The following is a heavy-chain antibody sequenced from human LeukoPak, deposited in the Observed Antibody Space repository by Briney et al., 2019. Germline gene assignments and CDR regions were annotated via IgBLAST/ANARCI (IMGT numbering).Heavy chain of an antibody. J-gene: IGHJ4*02. CDR3: ATLDSYYDNSGRPLIPD. V-gene: IGHV1-24*01. Sequence: ASVKVSCNISGYTLTDFSMHWVRQAPGKGLEWMGGFNREDDEPIYTPHFRGRVTVTEDTSTDTAYMELSSLRSEDTAVYYCATLDSYYDNSGRPLIPDWGQGTLVTVSS. CDR1: GYTLTDFS. CDR2: FNREDDEP. D-gene: IGHD3-22*01.